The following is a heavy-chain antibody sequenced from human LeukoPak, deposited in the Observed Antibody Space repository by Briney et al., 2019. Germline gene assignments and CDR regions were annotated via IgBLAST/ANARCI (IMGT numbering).Heavy chain of an antibody. D-gene: IGHD6-13*01. CDR1: GFTFSSYS. CDR3: ASGSGYSSSWYPNAFDI. V-gene: IGHV3-21*01. Sequence: PGRSLRLSCAASGFTFSSYSMNWVRQAPGKGLEWVSSISSSSSYIYYADSAKGRFTISRDNAKNSLYLQMNSLRAEDTAVYYCASGSGYSSSWYPNAFDIWGQGTMVTVSS. CDR2: ISSSSSYI. J-gene: IGHJ3*02.